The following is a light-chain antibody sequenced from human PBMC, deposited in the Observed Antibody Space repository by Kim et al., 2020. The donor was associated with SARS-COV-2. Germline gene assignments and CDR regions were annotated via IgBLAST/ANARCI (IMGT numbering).Light chain of an antibody. CDR3: QQYNSYSRT. V-gene: IGKV1-5*03. CDR2: KAS. CDR1: QSISSY. J-gene: IGKJ1*01. Sequence: DIQMTQSPSTLSASVGDRVTITCRASQSISSYLAWYQQKPGKAPKLLIYKASSVESGVPSRYSGSGSGTEFTLTISSLQPDDFATYYCQQYNSYSRTFGQGTKVDIK.